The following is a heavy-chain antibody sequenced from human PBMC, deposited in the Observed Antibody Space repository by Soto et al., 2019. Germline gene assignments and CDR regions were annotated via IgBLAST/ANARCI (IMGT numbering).Heavy chain of an antibody. CDR2: IYYSGST. D-gene: IGHD3-10*01. CDR3: ARVLRDYPFYYYYMDV. J-gene: IGHJ6*03. V-gene: IGHV4-39*01. Sequence: SETLSLTCTVSSGSISSSSYFWGWIRQPPGKGLEWIGNIYYSGSTYYNPSLKSRVTISVDTSKNQFSLKLSSVTAADTAVYYCARVLRDYPFYYYYMDVWGKGTTVTVSS. CDR1: SGSISSSSYF.